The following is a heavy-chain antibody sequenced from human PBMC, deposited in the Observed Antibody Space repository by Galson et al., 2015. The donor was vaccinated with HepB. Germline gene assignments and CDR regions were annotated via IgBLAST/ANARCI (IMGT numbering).Heavy chain of an antibody. CDR2: FDPEDGET. Sequence: SVKVSCKVSGYTLTELSMHWVRQAPGKGLEWMGGFDPEDGETIYAQKFQGRVTMSVDTSKNQFSLKLSSVTAADTAVYYCAREDGYNSCDYWGQGTLVTVSS. CDR3: AREDGYNSCDY. V-gene: IGHV1-24*01. D-gene: IGHD5-24*01. J-gene: IGHJ4*02. CDR1: GYTLTELS.